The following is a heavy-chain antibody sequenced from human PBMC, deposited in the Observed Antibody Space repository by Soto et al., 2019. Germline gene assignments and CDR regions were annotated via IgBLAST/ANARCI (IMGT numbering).Heavy chain of an antibody. CDR1: GYTFTGYY. J-gene: IGHJ5*02. CDR3: ARDRGWFDP. V-gene: IGHV1-46*01. Sequence: ASVKVSCKASGYTFTGYYMHWVRQAPGQGLEWMGIINPSGGSATYAQKFQGRVTMTRDTSTSTVYMELSSLRSDDTAVYYCARDRGWFDPWGQGTLVTVSS. CDR2: INPSGGSA.